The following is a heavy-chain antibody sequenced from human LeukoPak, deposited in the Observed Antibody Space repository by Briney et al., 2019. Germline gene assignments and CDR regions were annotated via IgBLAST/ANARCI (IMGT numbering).Heavy chain of an antibody. D-gene: IGHD3-22*01. CDR2: ISYDERDK. CDR1: GFTFNIYG. V-gene: IGHV3-30*03. CDR3: ARLSYYYDSSGYYNWFDP. J-gene: IGHJ5*02. Sequence: PGGSLRLSCAASGFTFNIYGMHWVRQAPGKGLEWVAAISYDERDKLYADSVKGRFTISRDNAKNSLYLQMNSLRAEDTAVYYCARLSYYYDSSGYYNWFDPWGQGTLVTVSS.